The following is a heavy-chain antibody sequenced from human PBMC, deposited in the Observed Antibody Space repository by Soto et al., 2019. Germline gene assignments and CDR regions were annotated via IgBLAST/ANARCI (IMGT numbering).Heavy chain of an antibody. CDR3: ARSPYYYDSSSYLAY. CDR2: ISISGSYI. J-gene: IGHJ4*02. V-gene: IGHV3-21*01. CDR1: GFPFGSNT. D-gene: IGHD3-22*01. Sequence: EVQLVESGEGLAKLGGPRSPSCEAPGFPFGSNTRNGDPQLPGKGLEWVPSISISGSYIYYADSGKGRFTISRDNAKNSLYLQMNSLRAEDTAVYYCARSPYYYDSSSYLAYWGQGTLVTVSS.